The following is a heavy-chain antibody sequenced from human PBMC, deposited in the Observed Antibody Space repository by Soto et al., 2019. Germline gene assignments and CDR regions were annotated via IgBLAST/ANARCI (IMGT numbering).Heavy chain of an antibody. V-gene: IGHV1-69*02. J-gene: IGHJ4*02. Sequence: QVHLVQSGAEVKQPGSSVKVSCKASGYTFSTYTITWLRQAPGQGPEWMGWISAVHGIANYAQKFQGRITMTADTSTSPAYMELSSLRSEDPAVLSCTIPQNTNIEPGGDFFDSGGQGTLVPVSS. CDR3: TIPQNTNIEPGGDFFDS. CDR1: GYTFSTYT. D-gene: IGHD3-16*01. CDR2: ISAVHGIA.